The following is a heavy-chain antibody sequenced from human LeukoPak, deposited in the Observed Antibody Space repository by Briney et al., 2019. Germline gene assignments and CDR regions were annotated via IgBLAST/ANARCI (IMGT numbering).Heavy chain of an antibody. Sequence: GGSLRLSCAASGFTFSNYEMNWVRQAPGKGLEWVSYISSSGTTIYYADSVKGRFTISRDNAKNSLSLQMNSLKVEDTAVYYCARDHNGPYSFDYWGQGTLVTVSS. CDR2: ISSSGTTI. D-gene: IGHD2-21*01. J-gene: IGHJ4*02. V-gene: IGHV3-48*03. CDR3: ARDHNGPYSFDY. CDR1: GFTFSNYE.